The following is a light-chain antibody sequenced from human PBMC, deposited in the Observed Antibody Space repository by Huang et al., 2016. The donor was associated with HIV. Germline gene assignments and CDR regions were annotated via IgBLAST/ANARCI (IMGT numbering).Light chain of an antibody. Sequence: DIQMTQSPSSLSASVGDSVTITCRASQGISNYLAWYQQKPGKVPKVLIYAAATSQSGVPSRFSGSGSGTDFTLTISSLQPEDVATYYCQRYNRAPDLTFGGETKVEIK. CDR1: QGISNY. J-gene: IGKJ4*01. V-gene: IGKV1-27*01. CDR3: QRYNRAPDLT. CDR2: AAA.